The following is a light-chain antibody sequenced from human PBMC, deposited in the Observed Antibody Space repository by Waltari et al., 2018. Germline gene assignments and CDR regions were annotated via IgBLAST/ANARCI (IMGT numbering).Light chain of an antibody. CDR2: DVS. J-gene: IGLJ2*01. CDR1: SSDVGGHNY. CDR3: SSYISSDTLEL. Sequence: QSALTQPASVSGSPGQSITISCTGTSSDVGGHNYVSWYQQHPGKAPKLMIYDVSNRPSGVSNRFSGSKSGNTASLTISGLQAEDEAHYYCSSYISSDTLELFGGGTSLTV. V-gene: IGLV2-14*03.